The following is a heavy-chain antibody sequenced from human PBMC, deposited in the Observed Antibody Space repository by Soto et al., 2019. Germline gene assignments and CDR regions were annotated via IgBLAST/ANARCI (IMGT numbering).Heavy chain of an antibody. CDR2: ISYDGSHE. V-gene: IGHV3-30-3*01. Sequence: QVQLVESGGGVVQPGRSLRLSCAASGFTLSSHVMHWVRQDPGKGLEWGALISYDGSHEYYADSVKGRFTISRDNSKNTLYLQMNSLRTEDTAMYYCARDVVSKGSVDDWGQGTLVTVSS. CDR1: GFTLSSHV. J-gene: IGHJ4*02. D-gene: IGHD2-15*01. CDR3: ARDVVSKGSVDD.